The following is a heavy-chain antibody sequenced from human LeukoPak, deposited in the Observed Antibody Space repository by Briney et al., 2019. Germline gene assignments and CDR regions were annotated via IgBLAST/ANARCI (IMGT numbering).Heavy chain of an antibody. Sequence: GGSLRLSCAASGFIFSNYGMHWVRQAPGKGLEWVAFMRYDGMNEYYADSVKGRFTISRDNSKNTLYLEMNSLRAEDTAVYYCAKDIGSYYDYWGQGILVTVSS. CDR3: AKDIGSYYDY. CDR2: MRYDGMNE. D-gene: IGHD3-10*01. CDR1: GFIFSNYG. J-gene: IGHJ4*02. V-gene: IGHV3-30*02.